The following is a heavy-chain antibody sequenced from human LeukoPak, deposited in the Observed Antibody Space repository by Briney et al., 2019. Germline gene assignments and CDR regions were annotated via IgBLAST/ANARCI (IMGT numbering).Heavy chain of an antibody. CDR1: GGSFSDYF. D-gene: IGHD4-17*01. CDR2: INHGGGT. V-gene: IGHV4-34*01. CDR3: ARGEDGTGDYRPTYFDS. J-gene: IGHJ4*02. Sequence: SETLSLTCAVYGGSFSDYFWNWIRQPPGKGLEWIGEINHGGGTRYNPSLKSRATISVDTSKKQFSLNLTSVTAADTAVYYCARGEDGTGDYRPTYFDSWGQGTQVTVSS.